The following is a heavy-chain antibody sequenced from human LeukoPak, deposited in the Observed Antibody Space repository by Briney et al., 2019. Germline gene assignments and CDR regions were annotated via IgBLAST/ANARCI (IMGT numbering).Heavy chain of an antibody. CDR3: ARAFYYDSTGYVRDAFDI. D-gene: IGHD3-22*01. CDR1: GFTVSSNY. V-gene: IGHV3-66*01. Sequence: GGSLRLSCAASGFTVSSNYMSWVRQAPGKGLEWVSVIYSGGSTYYADSVKGRFTISRDNSKNTLYLQMNSLRAEDTAVYYCARAFYYDSTGYVRDAFDIWGQGTMVTVSS. CDR2: IYSGGST. J-gene: IGHJ3*02.